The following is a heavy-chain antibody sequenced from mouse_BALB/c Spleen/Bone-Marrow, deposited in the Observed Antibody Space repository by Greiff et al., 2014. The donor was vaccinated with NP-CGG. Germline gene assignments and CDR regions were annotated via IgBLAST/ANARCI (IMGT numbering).Heavy chain of an antibody. D-gene: IGHD1-1*01. V-gene: IGHV14-3*02. CDR1: GFNFKDTY. Sequence: VQLQQSGAELVKPGASVKLSCTASGFNFKDTYMHWVKQRPEQGLEWIGRIDPANGNTKYDPKFQGKATITADKSSNTAYLRLSSLTSEDAAVYYCARYYYGHYCDYWGQGTPLTVSS. CDR2: IDPANGNT. J-gene: IGHJ2*01. CDR3: ARYYYGHYCDY.